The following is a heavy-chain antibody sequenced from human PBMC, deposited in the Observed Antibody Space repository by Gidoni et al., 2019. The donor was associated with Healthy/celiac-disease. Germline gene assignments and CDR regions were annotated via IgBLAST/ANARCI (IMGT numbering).Heavy chain of an antibody. CDR2: ISAYNGNT. D-gene: IGHD5-18*01. CDR1: GYTFTSYG. V-gene: IGHV1-18*01. Sequence: QVQLVQSGAEVKKPGASVKVSCQASGYTFTSYGISWVRQAPGQGLEWMGWISAYNGNTNYAQKLQGRVTMTTGTSTSTAYMELRSLRSDDTAVYYCARDENVDTAMAPYNWFDPWGQGTLVTVSS. J-gene: IGHJ5*02. CDR3: ARDENVDTAMAPYNWFDP.